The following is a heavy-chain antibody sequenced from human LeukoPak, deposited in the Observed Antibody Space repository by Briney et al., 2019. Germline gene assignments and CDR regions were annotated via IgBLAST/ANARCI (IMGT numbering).Heavy chain of an antibody. V-gene: IGHV3-23*01. CDR2: ISGSGGST. Sequence: GGSLRLSCAASGFTFSSYAMSWVRQAPGKGLEWVSAISGSGGSTYYADSVKGRFTISRDNSKNTLYLQMNSLRAEDTAVCYCAREGAVAGTPPFDYWGQGTLVTVSS. CDR1: GFTFSSYA. J-gene: IGHJ4*02. D-gene: IGHD6-19*01. CDR3: AREGAVAGTPPFDY.